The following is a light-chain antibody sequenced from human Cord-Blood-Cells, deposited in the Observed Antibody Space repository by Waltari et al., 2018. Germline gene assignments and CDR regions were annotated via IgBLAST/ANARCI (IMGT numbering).Light chain of an antibody. CDR3: SSYTSSSTYV. J-gene: IGLJ1*01. CDR2: DVI. Sequence: HSALTQPASLSGPPGQSITISCTGTSGVVGVCSYVSWYQQHPVKSPKLMIYDVINRPSGVSNRFSGSKSGNTASLTISGLQAEDEADYYCSSYTSSSTYVCGTGTKVTVL. CDR1: SGVVGVCSY. V-gene: IGLV2-14*01.